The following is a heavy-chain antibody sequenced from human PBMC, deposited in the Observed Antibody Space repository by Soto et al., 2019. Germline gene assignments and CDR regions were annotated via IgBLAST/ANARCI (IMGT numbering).Heavy chain of an antibody. J-gene: IGHJ4*02. D-gene: IGHD4-4*01. V-gene: IGHV4-59*08. CDR3: ARHRRTTVAKFYFDN. Sequence: QVQLQESGPGLVKPSETLSLTCTVSGGSINSYCWSWIRQPPGKGLEWIAYIFDSGNANYNPSLKSRVTRSVDTSKNQFSLKLTSVTAADTAVYYCARHRRTTVAKFYFDNWGQGALVTVSS. CDR2: IFDSGNA. CDR1: GGSINSYC.